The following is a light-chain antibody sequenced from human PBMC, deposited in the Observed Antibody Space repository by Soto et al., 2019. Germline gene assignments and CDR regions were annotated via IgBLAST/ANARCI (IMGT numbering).Light chain of an antibody. Sequence: QSVLTQSSSASASLGSSVTLTCTLRSGHSSYIIAWHQQQPGKAPRYLMKLEGSGSYNKGSGVPDRFSGSSSGADRYLTISNLQSEDEADYYCETWDSNTVVFGGGTKVTVL. V-gene: IGLV4-60*03. CDR1: SGHSSYI. CDR2: LEGSGSY. J-gene: IGLJ2*01. CDR3: ETWDSNTVV.